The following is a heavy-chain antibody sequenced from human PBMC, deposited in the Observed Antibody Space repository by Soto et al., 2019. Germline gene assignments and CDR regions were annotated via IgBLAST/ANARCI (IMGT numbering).Heavy chain of an antibody. CDR2: ISSSSSTI. Sequence: PGGSLRLSCAASGFTFSSYEMNWVRQAPGKGLEWVSYISSSSSTIYYADSVKGRFTISRDNAKNSLYLQMNSLRDEDTAVYYCARVRVTMVRGVMEFDYWGQGTLVTVSS. CDR3: ARVRVTMVRGVMEFDY. J-gene: IGHJ4*02. D-gene: IGHD3-10*01. V-gene: IGHV3-48*03. CDR1: GFTFSSYE.